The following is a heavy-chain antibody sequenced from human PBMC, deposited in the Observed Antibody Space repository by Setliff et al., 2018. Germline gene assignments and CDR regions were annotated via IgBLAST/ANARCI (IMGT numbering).Heavy chain of an antibody. CDR2: INYSGIT. J-gene: IGHJ3*02. CDR3: ARLPGYCNGGNCYGYYTFDI. D-gene: IGHD2-15*01. Sequence: PSETLSLTCAVSGGSITSSNWWSWVRQPPGQGLEWIGSINYSGITYYSPSLKSRVIVSVDTSKNQFSLKLSSVTAADTAVYYCARLPGYCNGGNCYGYYTFDIWGQGTMVTVS. V-gene: IGHV4-39*01. CDR1: GGSITSSNW.